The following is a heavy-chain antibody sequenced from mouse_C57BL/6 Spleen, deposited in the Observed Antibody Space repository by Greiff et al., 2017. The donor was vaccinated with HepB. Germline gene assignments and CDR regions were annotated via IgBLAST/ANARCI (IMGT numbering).Heavy chain of an antibody. CDR3: AIDDSDRGRFAY. Sequence: QVQLQQSGAELVRPGTSVKVSCKASGYAFTNYLIEWVKQRPGQGLEWIGVINPGSGGTNYNEKFKGKATLTADKSSSTAYMQLSSLTSEDSAVYVCAIDDSDRGRFAYWGQGTLVTVSA. CDR2: INPGSGGT. J-gene: IGHJ3*01. V-gene: IGHV1-54*01. D-gene: IGHD2-13*01. CDR1: GYAFTNYL.